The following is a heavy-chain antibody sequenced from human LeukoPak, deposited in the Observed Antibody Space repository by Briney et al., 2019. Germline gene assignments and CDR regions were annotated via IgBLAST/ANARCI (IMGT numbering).Heavy chain of an antibody. J-gene: IGHJ4*02. CDR3: ARGSRIVVVVAATPRYFDY. V-gene: IGHV4-34*01. Sequence: SETLSLTCAVYGGSPSGYYWSWIRQPPGKGLEWIGEINHSGSTNYIPSLKSRVSISVDASKNQVSLKLSSVTAADTAVYYCARGSRIVVVVAATPRYFDYWGQGTLVTVSS. CDR2: INHSGST. D-gene: IGHD2-15*01. CDR1: GGSPSGYY.